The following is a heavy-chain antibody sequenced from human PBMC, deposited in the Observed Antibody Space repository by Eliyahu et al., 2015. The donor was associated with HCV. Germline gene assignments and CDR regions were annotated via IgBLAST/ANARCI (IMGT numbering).Heavy chain of an antibody. Sequence: EVQLVESGGGLVKPGGSLRLSCAASGFTFSSYSMNLVRQAPGKGLEGVSSISSSSSYIYYADSVKGRFTISRDNAKNSLYLQMNSLRAEDTAVYFCARDRTADWLVIGLNYYYGMDVWGQGTTVTVSS. J-gene: IGHJ6*02. CDR3: ARDRTADWLVIGLNYYYGMDV. D-gene: IGHD3/OR15-3a*01. V-gene: IGHV3-21*01. CDR1: GFTFSSYS. CDR2: ISSSSSYI.